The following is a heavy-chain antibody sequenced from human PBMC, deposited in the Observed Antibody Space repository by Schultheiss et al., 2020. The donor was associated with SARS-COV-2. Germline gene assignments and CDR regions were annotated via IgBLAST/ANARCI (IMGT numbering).Heavy chain of an antibody. CDR1: GFTFSSYA. Sequence: GGSLRLSCAASGFTFSSYAMHWVRQAPGKGLEWVAVISYDGSNKYYADSVKGRFTISRDNSKNTLYLQMNSLRAEDTAVYYCARPDFTYYYDSSGLSEGDDAFDIWGQGTMVTVSS. CDR3: ARPDFTYYYDSSGLSEGDDAFDI. J-gene: IGHJ3*02. V-gene: IGHV3-30*04. CDR2: ISYDGSNK. D-gene: IGHD3-22*01.